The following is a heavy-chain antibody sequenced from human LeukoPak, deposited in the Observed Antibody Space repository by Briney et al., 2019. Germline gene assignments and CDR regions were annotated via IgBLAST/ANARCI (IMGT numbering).Heavy chain of an antibody. CDR1: GGSFSGYY. D-gene: IGHD6-13*01. V-gene: IGHV4-34*01. CDR2: INHSGST. CDR3: ARGRAAAGLDY. J-gene: IGHJ4*02. Sequence: SETLSLTCAVYGGSFSGYYWSWIRQPPGKGLEWIGEINHSGSTNYNPSLKSRVTISVDTSKNQFSLKLSSATAADTAVYYCARGRAAAGLDYWGQGTLVTVSS.